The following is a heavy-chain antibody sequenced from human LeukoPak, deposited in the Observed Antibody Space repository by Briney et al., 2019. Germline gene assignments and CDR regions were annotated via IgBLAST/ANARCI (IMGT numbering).Heavy chain of an antibody. Sequence: ASVEVSCKASGGTFSSYAISWVRQAPGQGLEWMGGIIPIFGTANYAQKFQGRVTITADESTSTADMELSSLRSEDTAVYYCARSPSVVAAAIDYWGQGTLVTVSS. J-gene: IGHJ4*02. CDR2: IIPIFGTA. CDR1: GGTFSSYA. V-gene: IGHV1-69*13. D-gene: IGHD6-13*01. CDR3: ARSPSVVAAAIDY.